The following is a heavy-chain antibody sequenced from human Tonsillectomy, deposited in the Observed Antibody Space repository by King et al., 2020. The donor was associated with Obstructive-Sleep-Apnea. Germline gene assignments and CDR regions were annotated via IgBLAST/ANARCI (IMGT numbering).Heavy chain of an antibody. CDR2: IIPILGIA. V-gene: IGHV1-69*09. CDR3: ARGRSIFEVIRSGHPYYFDY. D-gene: IGHD3-3*01. J-gene: IGHJ4*02. Sequence: QLVQSGAEVKKPGSSVRVSCEASVNTFTNYAINWVRQAPGQGLEWVGGIIPILGIANYAQKFQGRVTITADKSPSTAYMELGSLRSEDTAVYYCARGRSIFEVIRSGHPYYFDYWGQGTLVTVSS. CDR1: VNTFTNYA.